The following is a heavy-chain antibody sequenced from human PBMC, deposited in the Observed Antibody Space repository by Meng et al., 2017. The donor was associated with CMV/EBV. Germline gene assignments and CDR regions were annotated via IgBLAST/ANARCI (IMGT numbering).Heavy chain of an antibody. Sequence: TFRNYAIHWVRQAPGRGLEWVAVVSYDGGITYYTDSVKGRFTLSRDNSKNTMYLQMNSLRPEDTAVYYCAREGEITIIGYPTFTFDYWGLGTLVTVSS. CDR3: AREGEITIIGYPTFTFDY. D-gene: IGHD3-22*01. V-gene: IGHV3-30-3*01. CDR2: VSYDGGIT. J-gene: IGHJ4*02. CDR1: TFRNYA.